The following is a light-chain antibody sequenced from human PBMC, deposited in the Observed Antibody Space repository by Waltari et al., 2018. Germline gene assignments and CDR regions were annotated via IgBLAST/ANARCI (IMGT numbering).Light chain of an antibody. CDR3: QQYKSYPIT. CDR2: QAS. J-gene: IGKJ5*01. V-gene: IGKV1-5*03. CDR1: QSIAIW. Sequence: DIQMTQSPSTLSASIGDRVTITCWASQSIAIWLAWYQQKPGKDPKLLIYQASSLESGVASRFSGSGFGTEFTLTISSLQPDDFAVYYCQQYKSYPITFGQGTRLEIK.